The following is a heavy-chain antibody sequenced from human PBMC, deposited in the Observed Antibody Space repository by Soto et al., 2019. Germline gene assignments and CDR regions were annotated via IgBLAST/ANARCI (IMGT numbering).Heavy chain of an antibody. D-gene: IGHD2-8*02. J-gene: IGHJ6*02. CDR1: GGSISSSSYY. CDR3: AKLYIVLEADDDCYYGMDV. CDR2: IYYSGST. V-gene: IGHV4-39*01. Sequence: SETLSLTCTVSGGSISSSSYYWGWIRQPPGKGLEWIGSIYYSGSTYYNPSLKSRVTISVDTSKNQFSLKLSSVTAADTAVYYCAKLYIVLEADDDCYYGMDVWGQGTTVTVSS.